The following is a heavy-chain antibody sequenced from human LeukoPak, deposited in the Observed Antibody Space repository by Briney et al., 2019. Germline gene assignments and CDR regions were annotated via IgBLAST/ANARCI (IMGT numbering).Heavy chain of an antibody. V-gene: IGHV4-34*01. CDR1: GGSFSGYY. CDR3: ASSTLWPYYYGMDV. D-gene: IGHD2/OR15-2a*01. CDR2: INHSGST. Sequence: PSETLSLTCAVYGGSFSGYYWSWIRQPPGKGLEWIGEINHSGSTNYNPSLKSRVTISVVTSKNQFSLKLSSVTAADTAVYYCASSTLWPYYYGMDVWGQGTTVSVSS. J-gene: IGHJ6*02.